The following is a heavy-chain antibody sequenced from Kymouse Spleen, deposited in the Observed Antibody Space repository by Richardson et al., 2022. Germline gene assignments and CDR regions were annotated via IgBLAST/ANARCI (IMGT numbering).Heavy chain of an antibody. CDR3: AKAVGATKYYYYGMDV. CDR2: ISYDGSNK. V-gene: IGHV3-30*18. Sequence: QVQLVESGGGVVQPGRSLRLSCAASGFTFSSYGMHWVRQAPGKGLEWVAVISYDGSNKYYADSVKGRFTISRDNSKNTLYLQMNSLRAEDTAVYYCAKAVGATKYYYYGMDVWGQGTTVTVSS. CDR1: GFTFSSYG. D-gene: IGHD1-26*01. J-gene: IGHJ6*02.